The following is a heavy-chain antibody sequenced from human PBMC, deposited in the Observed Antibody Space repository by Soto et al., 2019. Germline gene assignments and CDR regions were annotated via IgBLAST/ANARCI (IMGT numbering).Heavy chain of an antibody. D-gene: IGHD6-6*01. Sequence: ASVKVSCKASGYTFTSYDINWVRQATGQGLEWMGWMNPNSGNTGYAQKFQGRVTMIRNTSISTAYMELSSLRSEDTAVYYCARGVVAARRVHFDYWGQGTLVTVSS. CDR2: MNPNSGNT. V-gene: IGHV1-8*01. CDR1: GYTFTSYD. CDR3: ARGVVAARRVHFDY. J-gene: IGHJ4*02.